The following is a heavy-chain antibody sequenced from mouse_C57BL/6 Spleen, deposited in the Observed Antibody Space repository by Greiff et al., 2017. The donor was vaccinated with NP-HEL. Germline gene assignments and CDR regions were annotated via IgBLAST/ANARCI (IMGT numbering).Heavy chain of an antibody. D-gene: IGHD1-1*01. CDR1: GYTFTSYW. Sequence: QVQLQQPGAELVKPGASVKLSCKASGYTFTSYWMHWVKQRPGRGLEWIGRIDPNSGGTKYNEKFKSKATLTVDKPSSTAYMQLRSLTSEDSAVYYCARIADYGSRYFDYWGQGTTLTVSS. CDR2: IDPNSGGT. J-gene: IGHJ2*01. CDR3: ARIADYGSRYFDY. V-gene: IGHV1-72*01.